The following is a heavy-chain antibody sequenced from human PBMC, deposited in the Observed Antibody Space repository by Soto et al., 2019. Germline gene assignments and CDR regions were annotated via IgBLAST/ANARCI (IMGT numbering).Heavy chain of an antibody. CDR3: ARKNFSDDASNMCHFDY. Sequence: GELLKFCSKGGGDSVTTYWKGWVRQMPGNGLELMGIIYPGDSDTSYRPSSQGQVTISAAKSISTAYLQWSSRKAYDTVMYYCARKNFSDDASNMCHFDYWGQVTLVTVSS. D-gene: IGHD4-4*01. CDR1: GDSVTTYW. J-gene: IGHJ4*02. CDR2: IYPGDSDT. V-gene: IGHV5-51*01.